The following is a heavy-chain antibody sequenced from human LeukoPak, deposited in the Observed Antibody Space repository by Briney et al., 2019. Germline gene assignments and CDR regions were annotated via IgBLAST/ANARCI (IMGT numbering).Heavy chain of an antibody. CDR3: ARESSIFQVVARSYMDV. Sequence: GGSLGLSCAASGFSFSNHYINWVRQSPGKGLEWVGRARNKAESYKIEYAASVKGRFIISRDDSKKSLFLHMNNLKTEDTAVYYCARESSIFQVVARSYMDVWGKGTTVTVSS. V-gene: IGHV3-72*01. CDR2: ARNKAESYKI. J-gene: IGHJ6*03. CDR1: GFSFSNHY. D-gene: IGHD3-3*01.